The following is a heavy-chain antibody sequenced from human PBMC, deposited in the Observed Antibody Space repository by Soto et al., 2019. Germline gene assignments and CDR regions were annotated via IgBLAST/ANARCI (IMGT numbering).Heavy chain of an antibody. CDR3: AKDRRMVVVPAGAVDV. CDR2: ISGSGGST. V-gene: IGHV3-23*01. Sequence: GGSLRLSCAASGFTFSSYAMSWVRQAPGKGLEWVSAISGSGGSTYYADSVKGRFTISRDNSKNTLYLQMNSLRAEDTAVYYCAKDRRMVVVPAGAVDVWGKGTTVTVSS. CDR1: GFTFSSYA. D-gene: IGHD2-2*01. J-gene: IGHJ6*04.